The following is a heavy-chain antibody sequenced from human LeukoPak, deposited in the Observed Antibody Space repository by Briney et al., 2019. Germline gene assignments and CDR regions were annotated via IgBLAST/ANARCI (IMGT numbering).Heavy chain of an antibody. CDR2: INHSGST. V-gene: IGHV4-34*01. D-gene: IGHD4-17*01. CDR1: GGSFSGYY. Sequence: SETLSLTCAVYGGSFSGYYWSWIRQPPGKGLEWIGEINHSGSTNYNPSLKSRVTISVDTSKNQFSLKLSSVTAADTAVYYCARSLCDYGRPCAPFDYWGQGTLVTVSS. CDR3: ARSLCDYGRPCAPFDY. J-gene: IGHJ4*02.